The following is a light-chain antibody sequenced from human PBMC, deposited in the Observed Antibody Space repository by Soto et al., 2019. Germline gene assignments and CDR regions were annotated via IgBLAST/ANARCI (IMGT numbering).Light chain of an antibody. Sequence: DIQMPQSPSSLSVSIGDRVTITCRSSQSIGVYLNWYQKKPGTPPKLLIYAASNLQSGVPSRFIGRGSGTDFTLTISSLQPEDFASYYCQQTYRIPYTFGQGTKLEIK. CDR1: QSIGVY. CDR3: QQTYRIPYT. J-gene: IGKJ2*01. CDR2: AAS. V-gene: IGKV1-39*01.